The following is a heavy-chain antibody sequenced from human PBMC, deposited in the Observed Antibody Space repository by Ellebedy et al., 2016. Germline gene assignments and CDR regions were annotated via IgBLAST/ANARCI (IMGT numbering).Heavy chain of an antibody. J-gene: IGHJ2*01. CDR3: ASRPNWYFDL. CDR2: VYYSGTP. V-gene: IGHV4-59*01. CDR1: GGSISGYY. Sequence: SETLSLXXTVSGGSISGYYWSWVRQPPGKGLEWIGYVYYSGTPNYNPSLRSRVTISLDRSNNQFSLKLTSVTAADTAVYYCASRPNWYFDLWGRGTLVTVSS.